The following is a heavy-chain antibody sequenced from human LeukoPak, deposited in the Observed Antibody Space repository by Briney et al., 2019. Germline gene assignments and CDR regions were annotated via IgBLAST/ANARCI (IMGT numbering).Heavy chain of an antibody. Sequence: SETLSLTCTVSGYSVSSGFYWGWIRQPPGKGLEWIGSIHYSGSTNYNPSLKSRVTISVDTSKNQFSLKLSSVTAADTAVYYCARGYCSGGSCYSYYYYNYMDVWGKGTTVTVSS. CDR3: ARGYCSGGSCYSYYYYNYMDV. CDR1: GYSVSSGFY. V-gene: IGHV4-38-2*02. D-gene: IGHD2-15*01. CDR2: IHYSGST. J-gene: IGHJ6*03.